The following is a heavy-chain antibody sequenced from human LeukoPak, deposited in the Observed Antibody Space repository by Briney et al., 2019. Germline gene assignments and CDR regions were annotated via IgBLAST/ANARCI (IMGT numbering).Heavy chain of an antibody. V-gene: IGHV3-21*04. D-gene: IGHD6-13*01. CDR2: ISSVSSFI. J-gene: IGHJ5*02. CDR1: GFTGGLSLSSSS. Sequence: PGGSLRLSCTASGFTGGLSLSSSSMSWVRLAPGKGLEWVSSISSVSSFIFYADSAKGRFTISRDNSKNTLYLQMNSLRAEDTAVYYCAKDKVFGQLNWFDPWGQGTLVTVSS. CDR3: AKDKVFGQLNWFDP.